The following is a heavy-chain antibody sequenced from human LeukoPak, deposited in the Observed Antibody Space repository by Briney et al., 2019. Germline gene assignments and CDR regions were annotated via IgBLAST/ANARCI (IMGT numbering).Heavy chain of an antibody. D-gene: IGHD3-22*01. CDR2: ISAYNGNT. CDR1: GYTFTSYG. Sequence: ASVKVSCKASGYTFTSYGISWVRQAPGQGLEWMGWISAYNGNTNYAQKLQGRVTMTTDTSTSTAYMELRSLRSDDTAVYYCARVYYDSSGYYYYCYGMDVWGQGTTVTVS. V-gene: IGHV1-18*01. CDR3: ARVYYDSSGYYYYCYGMDV. J-gene: IGHJ6*02.